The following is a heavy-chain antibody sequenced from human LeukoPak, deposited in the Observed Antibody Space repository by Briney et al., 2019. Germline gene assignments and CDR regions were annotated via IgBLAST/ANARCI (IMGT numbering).Heavy chain of an antibody. CDR3: ASYDSSGYYYFMVD. CDR1: GYTFTSYG. CDR2: ISAYNGNT. D-gene: IGHD3-22*01. Sequence: ASVEVSCKASGYTFTSYGISWVRQAPGQGLEWMGWISAYNGNTNCAQKLQGRVTMTTDTSTSTAYMELRSLRSDDTAVYYCASYDSSGYYYFMVDWGQGTLVTVSS. V-gene: IGHV1-18*01. J-gene: IGHJ4*02.